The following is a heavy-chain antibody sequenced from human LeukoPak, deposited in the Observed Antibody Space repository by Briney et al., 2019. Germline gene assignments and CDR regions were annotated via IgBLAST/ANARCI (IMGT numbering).Heavy chain of an antibody. CDR3: VKSNSRYQPWTLDI. J-gene: IGHJ3*02. Sequence: PSETLSLTCTVFSGSFRTYYWSWIRQPPGKGLEWIGYISYNEGTSYNPSLKSRVTISVDTSNSQLSLKVNSVTAADTAMYYCVKSNSRYQPWTLDIWGRGTMVTVSS. V-gene: IGHV4-59*01. CDR1: SGSFRTYY. D-gene: IGHD2-2*01. CDR2: ISYNEGT.